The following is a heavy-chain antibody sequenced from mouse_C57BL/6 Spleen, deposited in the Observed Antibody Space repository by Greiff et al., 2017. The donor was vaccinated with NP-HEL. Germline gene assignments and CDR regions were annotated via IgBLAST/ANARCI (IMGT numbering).Heavy chain of an antibody. D-gene: IGHD3-2*02. Sequence: VQLQQSGAELVMPGASVKLSCKASGYTFTSYWMHWVKQRPGQGLEWIGEIDPSDSYTNYNQKFKGKSTLTVDKSSSTAYMQLSSLTSEDSAVYYCARQDSSGPAWFAYWGQGTLVTVSA. CDR2: IDPSDSYT. CDR3: ARQDSSGPAWFAY. V-gene: IGHV1-69*01. J-gene: IGHJ3*01. CDR1: GYTFTSYW.